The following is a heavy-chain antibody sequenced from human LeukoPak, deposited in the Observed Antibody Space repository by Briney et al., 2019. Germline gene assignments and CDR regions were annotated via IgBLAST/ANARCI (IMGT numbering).Heavy chain of an antibody. CDR2: TYYRSKEYN. J-gene: IGHJ4*02. Sequence: SQTLSLTCVVSGDSVSSKNGAWNWIRQSRSRGLEWLGRTYYRSKEYNDYAETMESSMSISQETSKDKYSLHLNSVTPDDTAVYYCARDFGTTGWHTFDYWGQGTLVTVSS. CDR3: ARDFGTTGWHTFDY. D-gene: IGHD6-19*01. CDR1: GDSVSSKNGA. V-gene: IGHV6-1*01.